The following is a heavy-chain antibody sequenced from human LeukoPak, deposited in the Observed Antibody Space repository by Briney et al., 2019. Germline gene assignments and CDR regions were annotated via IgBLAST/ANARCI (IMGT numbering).Heavy chain of an antibody. CDR3: ARYRHWELRDRAFDI. V-gene: IGHV4-39*07. J-gene: IGHJ3*02. D-gene: IGHD1-26*01. CDR2: VYSTGST. CDR1: GGSVISNAYY. Sequence: KTSETLSLTCTVSGGSVISNAYYWAWIRQPPEKGLEWIGSVYSTGSTYYNPSLKSRVIMSVDTSKNQFSLKLSSVTAADTAVYYCARYRHWELRDRAFDIWGQGTMVTVSS.